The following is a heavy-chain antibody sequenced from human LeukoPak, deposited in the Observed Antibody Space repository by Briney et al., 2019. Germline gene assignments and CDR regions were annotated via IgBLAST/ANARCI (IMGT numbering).Heavy chain of an antibody. Sequence: GESLKISCKGSGYSFTSYWIGWVRQMPGKGLEWMGIIYPGDSDTRYSPSFQGQVTISADKSISTAYLQWSSLKASDTAMYYCARPAHSESPNGAFDIWGQGTMVTVSS. V-gene: IGHV5-51*01. D-gene: IGHD1-26*01. CDR1: GYSFTSYW. CDR3: ARPAHSESPNGAFDI. CDR2: IYPGDSDT. J-gene: IGHJ3*02.